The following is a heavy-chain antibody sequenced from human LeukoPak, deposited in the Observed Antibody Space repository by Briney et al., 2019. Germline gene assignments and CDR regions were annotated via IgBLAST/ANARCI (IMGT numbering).Heavy chain of an antibody. Sequence: GASVKVSCKASGYTFTVHYMHWVRQAPGQGLKWMGWIIPNSGGTNCAQKFQGRVTMTRDTSISTAYMELSGLGSDDTAVYYCARGGGNSWFDYWGQGTLVTVSS. J-gene: IGHJ4*02. CDR1: GYTFTVHY. CDR2: IIPNSGGT. V-gene: IGHV1-2*02. D-gene: IGHD6-13*01. CDR3: ARGGGNSWFDY.